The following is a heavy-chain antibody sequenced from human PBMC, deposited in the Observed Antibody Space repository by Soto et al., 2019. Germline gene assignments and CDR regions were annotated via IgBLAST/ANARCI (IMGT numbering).Heavy chain of an antibody. D-gene: IGHD4-17*01. CDR3: ARDPTTVTLGYYYGVDV. J-gene: IGHJ6*02. Sequence: ASVKVSCKASGYTFTDYYMHWVRQAPGQGLEWMGWINPNSGGTNYPQKFQGRVTMTRDTSITTAYMELRNLRSDDTAVYFCARDPTTVTLGYYYGVDVWGQGTSVTVS. CDR2: INPNSGGT. V-gene: IGHV1-2*02. CDR1: GYTFTDYY.